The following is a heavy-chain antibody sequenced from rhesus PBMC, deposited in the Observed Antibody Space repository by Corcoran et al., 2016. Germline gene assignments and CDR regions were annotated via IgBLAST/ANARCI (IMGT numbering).Heavy chain of an antibody. CDR3: ASEGAAAPFDY. J-gene: IGHJ4*01. D-gene: IGHD6-25*01. Sequence: QLQLQESGPGLVKPSETLSVTCVVSGGSISSSYWSWNRQDPGKGLEWMGYIYGSGSSTNYNPSLKGRVTLSVATSKNQLSRKLGSVTAADTAVYYCASEGAAAPFDYWGQGVLVTVSS. CDR1: GGSISSSY. CDR2: IYGSGSST. V-gene: IGHV4-169*02.